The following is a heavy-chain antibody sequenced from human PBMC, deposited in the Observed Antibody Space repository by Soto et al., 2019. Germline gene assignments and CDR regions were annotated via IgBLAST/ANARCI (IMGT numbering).Heavy chain of an antibody. CDR2: IVVGSGNT. J-gene: IGHJ6*02. CDR3: AADPALGYCISTSCRDYCYGMDV. CDR1: GFTFASSA. V-gene: IGHV1-58*01. Sequence: GASAKVSCKASGFTFASSAVQWVRQARGQRIEWIGWIVVGSGNTNYAQKFQERVTITRDMSTTTAYMELSSLRSEATAVYYCAADPALGYCISTSCRDYCYGMDVWGQGTTVTVSS. D-gene: IGHD2-2*01.